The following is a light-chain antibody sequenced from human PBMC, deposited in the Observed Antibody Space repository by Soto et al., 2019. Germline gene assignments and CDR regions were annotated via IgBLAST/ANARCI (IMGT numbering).Light chain of an antibody. J-gene: IGKJ4*01. CDR3: QQFQKWPLT. Sequence: EIVMTQSPATLSVSPGERATLSCRASQSVSSNLAWYQQKPGQAPRLLIYGASTRATGIPARFSGSGSGTEFTLTISSLQSEDFAVYYCQQFQKWPLTFGGGTNVEIK. CDR1: QSVSSN. V-gene: IGKV3-15*01. CDR2: GAS.